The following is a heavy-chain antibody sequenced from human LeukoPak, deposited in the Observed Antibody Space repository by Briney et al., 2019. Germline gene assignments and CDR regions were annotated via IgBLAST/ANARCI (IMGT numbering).Heavy chain of an antibody. Sequence: GGSLRLSCAASGFTFSGSAMHWVRQASGKGLEWVGRIRSKANSYATAYAASVKGRFTISRDDSKNTAYQQMNSLKTEDTAVYYCNYYDSSGYRSIDYWGQGTLVTVSS. D-gene: IGHD3-22*01. CDR1: GFTFSGSA. V-gene: IGHV3-73*01. J-gene: IGHJ4*02. CDR3: NYYDSSGYRSIDY. CDR2: IRSKANSYAT.